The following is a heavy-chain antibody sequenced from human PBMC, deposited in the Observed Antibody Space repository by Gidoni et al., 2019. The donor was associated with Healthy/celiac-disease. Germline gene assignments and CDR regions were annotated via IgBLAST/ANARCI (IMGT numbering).Heavy chain of an antibody. J-gene: IGHJ3*02. V-gene: IGHV3-33*01. CDR3: ASPLYCSGGSCYKGQDAFDI. CDR1: GFTFSSYG. D-gene: IGHD2-15*01. CDR2: IWYDGSNK. Sequence: QVQLVESGGGVVQPGRSLRLSCAAAGFTFSSYGMHWVRQAPGKGLEWVAVIWYDGSNKYYADSVKGRFTISRDNSKNTLYLQMNSLRAEDTAVYYCASPLYCSGGSCYKGQDAFDIWGQGTMVTVSS.